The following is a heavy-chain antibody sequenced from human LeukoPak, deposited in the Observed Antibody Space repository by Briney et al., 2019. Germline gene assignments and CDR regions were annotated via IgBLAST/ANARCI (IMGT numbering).Heavy chain of an antibody. CDR3: AKLIVGARSLFDF. CDR1: GFTFSGFW. Sequence: PGGSLRLSCEASGFTFSGFWMHWVRQTPGKGLEWVSTISGSGDSTNYADSVKGRFTISRDNSKNTLYLQMSSLRADDTAMYYCAKLIVGARSLFDFRGQGILVTVSS. J-gene: IGHJ4*02. D-gene: IGHD1-26*01. V-gene: IGHV3-23*01. CDR2: ISGSGDST.